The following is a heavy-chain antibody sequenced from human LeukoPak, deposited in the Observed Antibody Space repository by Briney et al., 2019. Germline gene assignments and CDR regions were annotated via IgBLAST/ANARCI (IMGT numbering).Heavy chain of an antibody. CDR1: GFTFSSYS. D-gene: IGHD3-10*01. Sequence: GGSLRLSCAASGFTFSSYSMNCVRQAPGKGLEWVSSISSSSSYIYYADSVKGRFTISRDNAKNSLYLQVNSLRAEDTAVYYCARDGMVRGVFGRWGQGTLVTVSS. J-gene: IGHJ4*02. CDR2: ISSSSSYI. CDR3: ARDGMVRGVFGR. V-gene: IGHV3-21*01.